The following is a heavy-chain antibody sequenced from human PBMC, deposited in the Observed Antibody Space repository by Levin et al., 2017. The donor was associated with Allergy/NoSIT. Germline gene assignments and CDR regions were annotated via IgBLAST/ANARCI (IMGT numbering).Heavy chain of an antibody. D-gene: IGHD6-13*01. J-gene: IGHJ5*02. Sequence: SETLSLTCAVSGGSISSSNWWSWVRQPPGKGLEWIGEIYHSGSTNYNPSLKSRVTISVDKSKNQFSLKLSSVTAADTAVYYCARASIAEGIAAAGTPPWFDPWGQGTLVTVSS. CDR1: GGSISSSNW. V-gene: IGHV4-4*02. CDR2: IYHSGST. CDR3: ARASIAEGIAAAGTPPWFDP.